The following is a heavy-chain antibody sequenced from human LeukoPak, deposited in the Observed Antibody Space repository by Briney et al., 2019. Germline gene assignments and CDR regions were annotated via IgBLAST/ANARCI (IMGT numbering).Heavy chain of an antibody. J-gene: IGHJ6*02. CDR1: GFTFSDYW. Sequence: GGSLTLSCAASGFTFSDYWMSWVRQAPGKGLAWVANIKEDGSEKCYMDSVKGRFTISRDNAKNSLYLQMNSLRAEDTAVYYCARSPITMVRGVINYYYGMDVWGQGTTVTVSS. CDR3: ARSPITMVRGVINYYYGMDV. CDR2: IKEDGSEK. V-gene: IGHV3-7*01. D-gene: IGHD3-10*01.